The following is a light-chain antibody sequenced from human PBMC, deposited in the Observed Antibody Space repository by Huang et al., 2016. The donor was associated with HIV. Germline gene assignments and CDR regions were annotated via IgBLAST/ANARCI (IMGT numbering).Light chain of an antibody. Sequence: DFIMTQSPDSLAVSLGERATLNCRSSQSVYSSSTSKAYMAWFQQKPGQPPRLLLFWASTREAGVPDRVSGSGSGTHFTLTIANLEAEDAAIYYCQQYYSSPQTFGQGTRVEVK. CDR1: QSVYSSSTSKAY. CDR2: WAS. V-gene: IGKV4-1*01. CDR3: QQYYSSPQT. J-gene: IGKJ1*01.